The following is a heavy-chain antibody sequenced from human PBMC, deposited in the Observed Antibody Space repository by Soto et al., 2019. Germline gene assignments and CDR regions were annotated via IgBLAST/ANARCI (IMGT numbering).Heavy chain of an antibody. V-gene: IGHV1-69*13. CDR2: IIPRSATS. CDR3: ARGVTSGRFPPFDL. J-gene: IGHJ4*02. Sequence: SVKVSCKASGDTFSTYTITWMRQAPGQGLEWMGGIIPRSATSNYAQKFQGRVTITADESTNTAYMELSSLRSEDTAVYYCARGVTSGRFPPFDLWGQGTLVTVSS. D-gene: IGHD1-26*01. CDR1: GDTFSTYT.